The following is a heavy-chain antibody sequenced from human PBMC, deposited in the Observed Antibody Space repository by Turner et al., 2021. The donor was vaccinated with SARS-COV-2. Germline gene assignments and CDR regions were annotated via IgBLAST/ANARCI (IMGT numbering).Heavy chain of an antibody. Sequence: QLQLQESGPGLVKPSETLSPTCTVPGGSISSRSYYWGGGRQPPGKGLEWIGSIDYSGSTYYNPSLKRRGTKSVDTSKNQFSRKLSSVTAADTAVYYCARHWGVAAAAYLARFDPWGQGTLVTVSS. V-gene: IGHV4-39*01. J-gene: IGHJ5*02. CDR1: GGSISSRSYY. D-gene: IGHD6-13*01. CDR2: IDYSGST. CDR3: ARHWGVAAAAYLARFDP.